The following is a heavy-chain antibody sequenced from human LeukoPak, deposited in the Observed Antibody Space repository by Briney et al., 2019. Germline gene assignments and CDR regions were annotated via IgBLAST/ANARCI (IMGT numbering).Heavy chain of an antibody. CDR2: IYSGGST. V-gene: IGHV3-53*01. Sequence: GGSLRLFCAASGLTVSSNYMSWVRQAPGKGLEWVSVIYSGGSTYYADSVKGRFTISRDNSKNTLYLQMNSLRAEDTAVYYCARGNSRYYGSGSYYDYWGQGTLVTVSS. CDR1: GLTVSSNY. J-gene: IGHJ4*02. CDR3: ARGNSRYYGSGSYYDY. D-gene: IGHD3-10*01.